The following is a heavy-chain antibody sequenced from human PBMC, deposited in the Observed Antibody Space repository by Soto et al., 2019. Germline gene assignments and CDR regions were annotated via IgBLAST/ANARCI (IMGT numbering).Heavy chain of an antibody. V-gene: IGHV3-23*01. CDR2: ISCCGGTA. D-gene: IGHD6-19*01. J-gene: IGHJ4*02. CDR3: AKADGEQWLLPHLEN. Sequence: EVQLLESGGDLVRPGESLRLSCAASGFNFNKYAMSWVRQAPGEGLEWVSGISCCGGTASYADSVKGRFTIARDDSKNTLFVHMNILRVEDTAEYYCAKADGEQWLLPHLENWGRGTLVTVS. CDR1: GFNFNKYA.